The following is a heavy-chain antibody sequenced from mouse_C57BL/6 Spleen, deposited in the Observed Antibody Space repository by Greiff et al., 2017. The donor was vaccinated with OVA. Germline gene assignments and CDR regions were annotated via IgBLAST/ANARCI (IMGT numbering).Heavy chain of an antibody. V-gene: IGHV5-9-1*02. J-gene: IGHJ3*01. Sequence: DVQLVESGEGLVKPGGSLKLSCAASGFTFSSYAMSWVRQTPEKRLEWVAYISSGGDYIYYADTVKGRFTISRDNARNTLYLQMSSLKSEDTAMYYCTRDGTGGFAYWGQGTLVTVSA. CDR3: TRDGTGGFAY. D-gene: IGHD2-3*01. CDR1: GFTFSSYA. CDR2: ISSGGDYI.